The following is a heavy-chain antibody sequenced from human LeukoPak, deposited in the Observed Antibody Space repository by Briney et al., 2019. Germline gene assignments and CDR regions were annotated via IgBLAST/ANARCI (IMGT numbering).Heavy chain of an antibody. CDR1: GGSISSYY. D-gene: IGHD2/OR15-2a*01. J-gene: IGHJ4*02. CDR3: ARGIKGFDY. CDR2: IYYSGST. Sequence: SETLFLTCTVSGGSISSYYWSWIRQPPGKGLEWIGYIYYSGSTNYNPSLKSRVTISVDTSKNQFSLKLSSVTAADTAVYYCARGIKGFDYWGQGTLVTVSS. V-gene: IGHV4-59*01.